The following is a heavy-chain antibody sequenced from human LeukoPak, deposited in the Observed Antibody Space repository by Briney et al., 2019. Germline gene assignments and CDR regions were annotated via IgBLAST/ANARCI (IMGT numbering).Heavy chain of an antibody. D-gene: IGHD4/OR15-4a*01. CDR1: GFAFSNHA. CDR2: ISDTGKTT. Sequence: GGSLRLSCEASGFAFSNHAMTWVRQAPGEGLQWVSTISDTGKTTFYRDSVRGRFTISRDISNNTLYLQMDGLRADDTAVYYCARGGAYDYGVLDAWGQGTLLSVSS. V-gene: IGHV3-23*01. CDR3: ARGGAYDYGVLDA. J-gene: IGHJ5*02.